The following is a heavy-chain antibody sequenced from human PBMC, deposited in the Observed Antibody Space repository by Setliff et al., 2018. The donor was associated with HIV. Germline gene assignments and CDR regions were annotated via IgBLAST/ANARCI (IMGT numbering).Heavy chain of an antibody. V-gene: IGHV3-21*01. CDR2: ISSSSTYI. CDR3: ATGYLYDSSGYKH. J-gene: IGHJ4*02. D-gene: IGHD3-22*01. Sequence: GGSLRLSCADSGFTFTTYSMNWVRQAPGKGLEWVSSISSSSTYIDYADSVKGRFTISRDNAKNSLYLQMNSLRAEDTAVYYCATGYLYDSSGYKHWGQGTLVTVSS. CDR1: GFTFTTYS.